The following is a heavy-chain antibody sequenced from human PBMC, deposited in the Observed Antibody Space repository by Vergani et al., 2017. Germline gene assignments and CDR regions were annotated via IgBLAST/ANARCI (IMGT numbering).Heavy chain of an antibody. V-gene: IGHV3-23*04. D-gene: IGHD1-26*01. J-gene: IGHJ4*02. CDR1: GFTFSDYY. CDR3: AKAQGATEDY. CDR2: ISGSGGST. Sequence: VQLVESGGGLVKPGGSLRLSCAASGFTFSDYYMSWIRQAPGKGLEWVSAISGSGGSTYYADSVKGRFTISRDNSKNTLYLQMNSLRAEDTAVYYCAKAQGATEDYWGQGTLVTVSS.